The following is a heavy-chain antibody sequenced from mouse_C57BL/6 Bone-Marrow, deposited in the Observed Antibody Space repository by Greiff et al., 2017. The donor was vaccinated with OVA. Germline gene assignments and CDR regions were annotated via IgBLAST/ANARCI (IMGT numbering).Heavy chain of an antibody. CDR1: GYSITSDY. CDR2: ISYSGST. J-gene: IGHJ1*03. CDR3: ARLGLWYFDV. D-gene: IGHD2-13*01. V-gene: IGHV3-8*01. Sequence: VQLQQSGPGLAKPSQTLSLTCSVTGYSITSDYWNWIQKFPGNKLEYMGYISYSGSTYYNPSLKSRISITRDTSKNQYYLQLNSVTTEDTATYYCARLGLWYFDVWGTGTTVTVSS.